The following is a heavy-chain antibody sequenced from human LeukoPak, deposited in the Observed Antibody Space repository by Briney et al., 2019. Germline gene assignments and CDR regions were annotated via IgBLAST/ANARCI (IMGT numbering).Heavy chain of an antibody. CDR2: XXXXXXXX. CDR1: GFTFSSYA. CDR3: XXXPXXNDRRAKQGIXYYYYMDV. Sequence: PGGSLRLSCAASGFTFSSYAXXXXRQAPGKXXXXXXXXXXXXXXXXXADSVKGRFTISXDTSKNTLYLQMNSLRAEDTAAYYCXXXPXXNDRRAKQGIXYYYYMDVWGKGTTVTVSS. J-gene: IGHJ6*03. V-gene: IGHV3-23*01. D-gene: IGHD1/OR15-1a*01.